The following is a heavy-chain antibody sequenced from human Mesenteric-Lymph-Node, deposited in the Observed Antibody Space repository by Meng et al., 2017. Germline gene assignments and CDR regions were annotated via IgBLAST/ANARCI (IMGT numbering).Heavy chain of an antibody. D-gene: IGHD6-19*01. V-gene: IGHV4-34*01. CDR2: VSHGGTT. Sequence: QVQLQQWGAGLLKPSETLSLTCAVYGGSFSNYYWNWIRQSPGKGLEWIGEVSHGGTTNYNPSLKSRVSISVDTSSNQFSLELTSVTAADTAVYYCATLGLGWSGFDFWGQGTLVTVS. CDR3: ATLGLGWSGFDF. J-gene: IGHJ4*02. CDR1: GGSFSNYY.